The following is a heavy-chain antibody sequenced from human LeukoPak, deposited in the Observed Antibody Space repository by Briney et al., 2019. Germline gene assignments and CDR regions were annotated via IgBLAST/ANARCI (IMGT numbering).Heavy chain of an antibody. Sequence: GGSLRLXCAASGFTFSDYYMSWNRQAPGKGLEWVSYISSSGSTIYYADSVKGRFTISRDNAKYSLYLQMNSLRAEDTAVYYCARASTGEQWLVRYFDYWGQGTLVTVSS. D-gene: IGHD6-19*01. J-gene: IGHJ4*02. V-gene: IGHV3-11*04. CDR3: ARASTGEQWLVRYFDY. CDR2: ISSSGSTI. CDR1: GFTFSDYY.